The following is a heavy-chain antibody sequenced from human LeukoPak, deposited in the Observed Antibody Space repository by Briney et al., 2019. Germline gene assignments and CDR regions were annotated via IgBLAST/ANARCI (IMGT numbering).Heavy chain of an antibody. V-gene: IGHV3-21*01. CDR1: GFTFSSYS. D-gene: IGHD3-22*01. CDR3: ARHDYDSSFPPDY. Sequence: PGGSLRLSCAASGFTFSSYSMNWVRQAPGKGLEWVSSISSGSSDINYADSVKGRFTISRDNAKNSLYLQMNSLRVEDTAVYYCARHDYDSSFPPDYWGQGTLVTVSS. CDR2: ISSGSSDI. J-gene: IGHJ4*02.